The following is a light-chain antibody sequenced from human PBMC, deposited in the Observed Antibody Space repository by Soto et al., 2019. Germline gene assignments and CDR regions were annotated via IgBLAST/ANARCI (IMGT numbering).Light chain of an antibody. J-gene: IGKJ2*01. CDR3: QQYCNSPYT. V-gene: IGKV3-20*01. CDR1: QSVSGTY. CDR2: GAS. Sequence: EVVLTQSPGTLSLSPGERATLSCRASQSVSGTYLAWYQQQPGQAPRLLIYGASNRATGIPDRFSGSGSGTDFTITISSLEPEDFALYFCQQYCNSPYTFGQGTKLEIK.